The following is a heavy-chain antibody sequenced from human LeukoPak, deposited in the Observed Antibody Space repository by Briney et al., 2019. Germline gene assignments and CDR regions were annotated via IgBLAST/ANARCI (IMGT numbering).Heavy chain of an antibody. J-gene: IGHJ4*02. V-gene: IGHV3-23*01. CDR3: AKNRATGMALYDY. CDR1: GFTFSNYA. Sequence: GGSLRLSCAASGFTFSNYAMTWVRQAPGKGLEWVSAISGDGNYIFYGDSVKGRFTSSRDNSKSTLYLQMSNLRAEDTAVYYCAKNRATGMALYDYWGQGTQVTVSS. D-gene: IGHD5-18*01. CDR2: ISGDGNYI.